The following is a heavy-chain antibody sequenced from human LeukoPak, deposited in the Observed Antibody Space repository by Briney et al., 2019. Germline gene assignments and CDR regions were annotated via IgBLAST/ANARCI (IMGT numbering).Heavy chain of an antibody. J-gene: IGHJ6*03. D-gene: IGHD4-11*01. CDR1: AGSFSGYY. CDR2: INHSGST. CDR3: ARLGSNPLYYYDYMDV. Sequence: SETLSLTCPVDAGSFSGYYWSWIRQPPGKGLEWIGEINHSGSTNYNPSLKSRVTISVDTSKNQFSLKLSSVTAADTAVYYCARLGSNPLYYYDYMDVWGKGTTVTISS. V-gene: IGHV4-34*01.